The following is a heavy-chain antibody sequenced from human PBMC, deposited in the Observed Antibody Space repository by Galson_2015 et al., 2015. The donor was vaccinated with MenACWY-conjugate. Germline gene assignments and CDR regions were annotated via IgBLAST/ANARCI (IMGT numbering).Heavy chain of an antibody. V-gene: IGHV3-48*03. CDR1: GFTFTGYE. Sequence: SLRLSCAASGFTFTGYEFNWVRQAPGKGLEWLSYISKSGSPIYYADSVKGRFTISRDNKKKSLFLEMNSLRAGDTGVYYCARVGTWIHQYFYYMDVWGKGTTVTVSS. D-gene: IGHD5-18*01. CDR3: ARVGTWIHQYFYYMDV. J-gene: IGHJ6*03. CDR2: ISKSGSPI.